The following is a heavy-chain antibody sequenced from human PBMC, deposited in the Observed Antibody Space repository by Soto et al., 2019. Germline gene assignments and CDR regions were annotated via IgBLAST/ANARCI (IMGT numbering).Heavy chain of an antibody. V-gene: IGHV3-49*03. D-gene: IGHD2-2*02. J-gene: IGHJ4*02. CDR3: TRRYCSSTSCYRRDY. CDR2: IRSKAYGGTT. CDR1: GFAFGDYA. Sequence: GGSLRLSCTASGFAFGDYAMSWFRQAPGKGLEWVGFIRSKAYGGTTEYAASVKGRFTISRDDSKSIAYLQMNSLKTEDTAVYCCTRRYCSSTSCYRRDYWGQGTLVTVSS.